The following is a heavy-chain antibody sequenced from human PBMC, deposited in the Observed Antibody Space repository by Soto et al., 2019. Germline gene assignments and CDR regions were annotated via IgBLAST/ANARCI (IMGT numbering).Heavy chain of an antibody. CDR1: GYTFTSYD. Sequence: GASVKVSCKASGYTFTSYDINWVRQATGQGLEWMGWMNPNSGNTGYAQKFQGRVTMTRNTSISTAYMELSSLRSEDTAVYYCAREDWTLGYCSGGSCTGFDPWGQGTLVTVSS. CDR2: MNPNSGNT. D-gene: IGHD2-15*01. CDR3: AREDWTLGYCSGGSCTGFDP. J-gene: IGHJ5*02. V-gene: IGHV1-8*01.